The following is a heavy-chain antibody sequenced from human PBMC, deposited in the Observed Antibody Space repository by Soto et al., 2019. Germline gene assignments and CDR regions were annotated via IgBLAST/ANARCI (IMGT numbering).Heavy chain of an antibody. J-gene: IGHJ4*02. V-gene: IGHV4-31*02. CDR1: GGSISSGGYY. Sequence: SETLSLTXTVSGGSISSGGYYWSWIRQHPGKGLEWIGYIYYSGSTYYNPSLKSRVTISVDTSKNQFSLKLSSVTAADTAVYYRARVTYYYDSSGYNFDYWGQGTLVTVSS. D-gene: IGHD3-22*01. CDR3: ARVTYYYDSSGYNFDY. CDR2: IYYSGST.